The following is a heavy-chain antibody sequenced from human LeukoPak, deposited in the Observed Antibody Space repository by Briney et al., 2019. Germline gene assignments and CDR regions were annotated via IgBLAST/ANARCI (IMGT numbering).Heavy chain of an antibody. CDR1: GGSFSGCY. CDR3: ARVRPVVAAISRWFDP. D-gene: IGHD2-15*01. Sequence: SETLSLTCAVYGGSFSGCYWSWIRQPPGKGLEWIGEINHSGSTNYNPSLKSRVTISVDTSKNQFSLKLSSVTAADTAVYYCARVRPVVAAISRWFDPWGQGTLVTVSS. V-gene: IGHV4-34*01. J-gene: IGHJ5*02. CDR2: INHSGST.